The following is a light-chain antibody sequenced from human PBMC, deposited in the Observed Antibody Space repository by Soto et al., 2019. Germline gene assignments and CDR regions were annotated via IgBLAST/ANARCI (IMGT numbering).Light chain of an antibody. Sequence: EIVLTQSPATLSLSPGERATLSCRASQSVSSYLAWYQQKPGQAPRLLIYDASNRATGIPARFSGSGSGTDFTLTISRLEPEDFAVYYCQQRSNWPLTFGPGTKVDI. CDR3: QQRSNWPLT. CDR2: DAS. V-gene: IGKV3-11*01. CDR1: QSVSSY. J-gene: IGKJ3*01.